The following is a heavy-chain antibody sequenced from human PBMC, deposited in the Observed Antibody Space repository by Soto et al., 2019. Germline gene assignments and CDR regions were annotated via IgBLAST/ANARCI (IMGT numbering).Heavy chain of an antibody. CDR3: ARELRFLEWLSPGPFDY. V-gene: IGHV4-61*01. Sequence: SETLSLTCTVSRSSVSSLSDYWSWIRQPPGKGLEWIGYIYYSGITNYNPSLKSRVTISVDTSKNQFSLKLSSVTAADTAVYYCARELRFLEWLSPGPFDYWGQGTLVTVS. J-gene: IGHJ4*02. CDR1: RSSVSSLSDY. CDR2: IYYSGIT. D-gene: IGHD3-3*01.